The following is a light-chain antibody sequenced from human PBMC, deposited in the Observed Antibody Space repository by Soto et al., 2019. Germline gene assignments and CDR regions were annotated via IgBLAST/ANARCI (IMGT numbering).Light chain of an antibody. V-gene: IGLV2-8*01. Sequence: QSVLTQPPSASGSPGQSVTISCTGTSSDVGASEYVSWYQQHPGKAPKLMIYQVSKRPSGVTDRFSGSRSGNTAALTVSGLQAEDEDDYYCTSYTSSYIFVLGGGTKLTVL. CDR1: SSDVGASEY. CDR2: QVS. CDR3: TSYTSSYIFV. J-gene: IGLJ1*01.